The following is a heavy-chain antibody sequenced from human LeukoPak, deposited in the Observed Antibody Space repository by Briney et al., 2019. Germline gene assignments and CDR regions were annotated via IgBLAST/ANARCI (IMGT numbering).Heavy chain of an antibody. J-gene: IGHJ4*02. Sequence: PGGSLRLSCAASGFTFSNAWMSWVRQAPGKGLEWVGRIKRKTDGGTTDYAAPVKGRLTISRDDSKNTLFLQMNSLKTEDTAVYYCTPGGLKGAISSDFDYWGQGILVTVSS. CDR1: GFTFSNAW. D-gene: IGHD1-14*01. CDR2: IKRKTDGGTT. CDR3: TPGGLKGAISSDFDY. V-gene: IGHV3-15*01.